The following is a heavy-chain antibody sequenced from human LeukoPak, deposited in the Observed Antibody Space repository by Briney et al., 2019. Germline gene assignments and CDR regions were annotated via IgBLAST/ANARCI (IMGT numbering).Heavy chain of an antibody. CDR1: GFTFSNSW. CDR3: ATDENWNFAY. J-gene: IGHJ4*02. V-gene: IGHV3-7*01. Sequence: GGSLRLSCAASGFTFSNSWMTWVRQAPGRGLEWVSTIKQDGSESYYVDSVKGRFTISRDNAENSLYLQMNSLRAEDTAVYYCATDENWNFAYWGQGTLVTVSS. CDR2: IKQDGSES. D-gene: IGHD1-1*01.